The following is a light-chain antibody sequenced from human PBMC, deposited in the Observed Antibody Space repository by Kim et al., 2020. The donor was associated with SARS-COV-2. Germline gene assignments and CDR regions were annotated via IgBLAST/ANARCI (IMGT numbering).Light chain of an antibody. CDR2: DAS. Sequence: GDRVTITCRASLDIGNSLAWYQERPGKAPNLLIYDASTLVSGVPSRFGGSGSGTEFTLTIDNLRPEDFATYYCQQLSTYFRTFG. J-gene: IGKJ1*01. V-gene: IGKV1-9*01. CDR1: LDIGNS. CDR3: QQLSTYFRT.